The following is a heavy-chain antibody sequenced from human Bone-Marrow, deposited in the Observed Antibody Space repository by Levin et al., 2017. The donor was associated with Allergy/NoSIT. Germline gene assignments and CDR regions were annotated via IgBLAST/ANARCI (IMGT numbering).Heavy chain of an antibody. CDR2: ISGTGRHI. Sequence: KSGGSLRLSCAASGFTFSNYAMTWVRQAPGKGLEWVSSISGTGRHIYLADSLKGRFTISRDNAKNSLSLQMNNLRVEDTAVFYCAKDEGPFSSGFAFDCWGQGALVPVSS. D-gene: IGHD6-25*01. CDR3: AKDEGPFSSGFAFDC. CDR1: GFTFSNYA. V-gene: IGHV3-21*01. J-gene: IGHJ4*02.